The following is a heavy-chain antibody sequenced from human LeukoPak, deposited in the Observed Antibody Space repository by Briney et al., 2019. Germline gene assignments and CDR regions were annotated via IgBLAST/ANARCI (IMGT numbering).Heavy chain of an antibody. D-gene: IGHD2-15*01. J-gene: IGHJ3*02. CDR3: ARGLPEDIVVVVAALPDAFDI. V-gene: IGHV3-53*01. CDR2: MYAGGST. CDR1: GFSVSNNY. Sequence: GGSLRLSCAASGFSVSNNYVNWVRQAPGKGLEWVSVMYAGGSTVYADSVKGRFTISTDNSKNTLYLQMNSLRAEDTALYYCARGLPEDIVVVVAALPDAFDIWGQGTMVTVSS.